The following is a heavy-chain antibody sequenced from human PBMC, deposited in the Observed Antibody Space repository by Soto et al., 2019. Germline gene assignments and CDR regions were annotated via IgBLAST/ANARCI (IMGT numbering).Heavy chain of an antibody. D-gene: IGHD5-12*01. CDR1: GASVSDYY. CDR2: IYYSGST. Sequence: PSETLSLTCTVSGASVSDYYWAWIRQPPGKGLEWIGYIYYSGSTNYNPSLKSRVTISVDTSKNQFSLKLSSVTAADTAVYYCARDDVEMATTWGQGTLVTVSS. J-gene: IGHJ4*02. V-gene: IGHV4-59*02. CDR3: ARDDVEMATT.